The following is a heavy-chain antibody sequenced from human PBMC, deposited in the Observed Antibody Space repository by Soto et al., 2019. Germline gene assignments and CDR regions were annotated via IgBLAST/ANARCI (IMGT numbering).Heavy chain of an antibody. CDR2: TSYDGSNK. CDR3: ARGQSHGYGGMDV. CDR1: AFTFSTNA. D-gene: IGHD5-18*01. V-gene: IGHV3-30-3*01. J-gene: IGHJ6*02. Sequence: QVQLVESGGGVVQPGGSLRLSCAASAFTFSTNAMNWVRQAPGKGLEWVAVTSYDGSNKHYADSVKGRFTISRDNSKNTLYLQMNSLSAEDTAVYYCARGQSHGYGGMDVWGQGTTVTVSS.